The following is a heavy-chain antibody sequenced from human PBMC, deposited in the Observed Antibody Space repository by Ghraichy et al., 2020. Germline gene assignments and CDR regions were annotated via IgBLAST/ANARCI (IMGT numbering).Heavy chain of an antibody. V-gene: IGHV3-53*01. CDR3: ARIAGYYDSGSYYAY. CDR2: IYSGGIT. CDR1: GFTVSSNY. D-gene: IGHD3-10*01. J-gene: IGHJ4*02. Sequence: GGSLRLSCAASGFTVSSNYMSWVRQAPGKGLEWVSVIYSGGITYSADSVKGRFTISRDNSKNTLYLQMSSLRAEDTAVYYCARIAGYYDSGSYYAYWGQGTLVTVSS.